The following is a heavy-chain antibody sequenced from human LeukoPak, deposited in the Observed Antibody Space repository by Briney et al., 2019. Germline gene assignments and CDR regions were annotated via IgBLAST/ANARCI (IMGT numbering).Heavy chain of an antibody. CDR3: AKGYYYGSGSYLVPNDY. CDR2: ISGSGGST. V-gene: IGHV3-23*01. D-gene: IGHD3-10*01. CDR1: GFTFSSYG. J-gene: IGHJ4*02. Sequence: GGSLRLSCAASGFTFSSYGMCWVRQAPGKGLEWVSAISGSGGSTYYADSVKGRFTISRDNSKNTLYLQMNSLRAEDTAVYYCAKGYYYGSGSYLVPNDYWGQGTLVTVSS.